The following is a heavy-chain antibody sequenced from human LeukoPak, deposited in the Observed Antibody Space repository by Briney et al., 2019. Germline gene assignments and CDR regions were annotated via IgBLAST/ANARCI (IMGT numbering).Heavy chain of an antibody. CDR1: GFTFDDYA. Sequence: PGGSLRLSCAASGFTFDDYAVHWVRQAPGKGLEWVSGISWNSGSIGYADSVKGRFTISRDNAKNSLYLQMNSLRAEDMALYYCAKSSAAAGGGWFDYWGQGTLVTVSS. CDR2: ISWNSGSI. V-gene: IGHV3-9*03. D-gene: IGHD6-13*01. CDR3: AKSSAAAGGGWFDY. J-gene: IGHJ4*02.